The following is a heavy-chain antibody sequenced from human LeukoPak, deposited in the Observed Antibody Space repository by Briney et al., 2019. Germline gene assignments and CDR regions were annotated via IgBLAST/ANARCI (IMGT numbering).Heavy chain of an antibody. Sequence: PGGSLRLSCAASGFTFSSYAIHWVRQAPGKGLEWVAVISYDGSNNYYADSVKGRFTISRDNSKTTLYLQMNSLRAEDTAVYYCARDGVTTAYYYYYMDVWGKGTTVTVSS. CDR1: GFTFSSYA. D-gene: IGHD4-17*01. CDR3: ARDGVTTAYYYYYMDV. J-gene: IGHJ6*03. V-gene: IGHV3-30-3*01. CDR2: ISYDGSNN.